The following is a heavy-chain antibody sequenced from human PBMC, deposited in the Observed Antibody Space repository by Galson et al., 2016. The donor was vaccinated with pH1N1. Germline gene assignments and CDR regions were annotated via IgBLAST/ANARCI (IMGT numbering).Heavy chain of an antibody. CDR3: VRTIHRLGYGPDY. V-gene: IGHV2-5*02. CDR2: IYWDDDK. CDR1: GFSLTTTGVG. D-gene: IGHD3-22*01. Sequence: PALVKPTQALTLTCTFSGFSLTTTGVGVGWIRQPPGEALEWPALIYWDDDKRYRQSLKNRLTLTNDNSRNEVVLTMTDMDPVDTATYYCVRTIHRLGYGPDYWGQGILVTVSS. J-gene: IGHJ4*02.